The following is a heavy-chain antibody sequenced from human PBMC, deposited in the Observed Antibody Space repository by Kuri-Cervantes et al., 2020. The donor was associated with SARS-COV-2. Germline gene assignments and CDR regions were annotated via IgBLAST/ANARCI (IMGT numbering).Heavy chain of an antibody. Sequence: KVSCKASGGTFSSYTISWVRQMPGKGLEWMGIIYPGDSDTRYSPSFQGQVTISADKSISTAYLQWSSLKASDTAMYYCARLNSSWYPHYFDYWGQGTLVTVSS. J-gene: IGHJ4*02. CDR3: ARLNSSWYPHYFDY. D-gene: IGHD6-13*01. V-gene: IGHV5-51*01. CDR2: IYPGDSDT. CDR1: GGTFSSYT.